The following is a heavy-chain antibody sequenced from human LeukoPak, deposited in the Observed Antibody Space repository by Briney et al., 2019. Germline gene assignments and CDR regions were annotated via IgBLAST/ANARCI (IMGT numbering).Heavy chain of an antibody. J-gene: IGHJ5*02. CDR2: IYYSGST. D-gene: IGHD3-10*01. Sequence: SSETLSLTCTVSGGSISSYYWSWIRQPPGKGLEWIGYIYYSGSTNYNPSLKSRVTISVDTSKNQFSLKLSSVTAADTAVYYCARYGSGRQTNWFDPWGQGTLVIVSS. CDR1: GGSISSYY. V-gene: IGHV4-59*01. CDR3: ARYGSGRQTNWFDP.